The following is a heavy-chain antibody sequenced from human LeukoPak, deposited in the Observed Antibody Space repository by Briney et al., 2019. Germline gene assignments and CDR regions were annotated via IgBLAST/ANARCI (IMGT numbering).Heavy chain of an antibody. V-gene: IGHV3-48*02. CDR2: ISGSSSAT. CDR3: AREYSGIDY. Sequence: GGSLRLSCAASGFTFSSYAMNWVRQAPGKGLEWVSYISGSSSATDYADSVKGRFTISRDNAKNSLYLQMDSLRDEDTAVYYCAREYSGIDYWGQGTLVTVSS. D-gene: IGHD2-21*01. J-gene: IGHJ4*02. CDR1: GFTFSSYA.